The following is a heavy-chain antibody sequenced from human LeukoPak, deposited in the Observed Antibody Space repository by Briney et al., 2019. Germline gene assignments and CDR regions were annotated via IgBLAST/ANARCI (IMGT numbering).Heavy chain of an antibody. CDR3: ARAIAAVISDAFDI. V-gene: IGHV4-34*01. D-gene: IGHD6-13*01. CDR1: GGSCSGYY. Sequence: PSETLSLTCAVYGGSCSGYYWSWIRQPPGKGLEWIGEINHSGSTNYNPSLKSRVTISVDTSKNQFSLKLSSVTAADTAVYYCARAIAAVISDAFDIWGQGTMVTVSS. CDR2: INHSGST. J-gene: IGHJ3*02.